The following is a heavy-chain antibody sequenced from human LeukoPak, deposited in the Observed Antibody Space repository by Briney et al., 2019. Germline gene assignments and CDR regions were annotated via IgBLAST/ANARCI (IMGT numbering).Heavy chain of an antibody. D-gene: IGHD3-3*01. V-gene: IGHV1-69*04. CDR1: GGTFSSHA. CDR3: AQGSLRFLNGMDV. CDR2: IIPIFGIA. Sequence: SVKVSCKASGGTFSSHAISWVRQAPGQGLEWMGRIIPIFGIANYAQKFQGRVTITADKSTSTAYMELSSLRSEDTAVYYCAQGSLRFLNGMDVWGQGTTVTVSS. J-gene: IGHJ6*02.